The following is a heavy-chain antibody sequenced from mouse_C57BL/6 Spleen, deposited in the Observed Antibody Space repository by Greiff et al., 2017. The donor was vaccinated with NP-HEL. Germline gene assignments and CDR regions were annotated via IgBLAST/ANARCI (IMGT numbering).Heavy chain of an antibody. V-gene: IGHV1-80*01. CDR2: IYPGDGDT. Sequence: QVQLKESGAELVKPGASVKISCKASGYAFSSYWMNWVKQRPGKGLEWIGQIYPGDGDTNYNGKFKGKATLTADKSSSTAYMQLSSLTSEDSAVYFCAREAYYGSMFDYWGQGTTLTVSS. D-gene: IGHD1-1*01. CDR3: AREAYYGSMFDY. J-gene: IGHJ2*01. CDR1: GYAFSSYW.